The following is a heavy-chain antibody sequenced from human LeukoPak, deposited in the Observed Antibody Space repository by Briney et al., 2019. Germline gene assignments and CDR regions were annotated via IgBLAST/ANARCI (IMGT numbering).Heavy chain of an antibody. CDR1: GGSISSYY. V-gene: IGHV4-59*01. D-gene: IGHD3-10*01. CDR3: ARSYGSGSPCDL. CDR2: IYYSGSA. J-gene: IGHJ2*01. Sequence: PSETLSLTCNVSGGSISSYYWSWIRQPPGKGLAWLGYIYYSGSANYNPSLKSRVTISVDTSKNQFSLKLRYVTAADTAVYYCARSYGSGSPCDLWGRGTLVSVSS.